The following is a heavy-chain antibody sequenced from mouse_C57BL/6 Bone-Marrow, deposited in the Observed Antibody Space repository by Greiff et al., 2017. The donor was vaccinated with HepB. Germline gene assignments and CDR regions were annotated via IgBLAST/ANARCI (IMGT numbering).Heavy chain of an antibody. V-gene: IGHV5-12*01. J-gene: IGHJ1*03. CDR2: ISNGGGST. Sequence: EVMLVESGGGLVQPGGSLKLSCAASGFTFSDYYMYWVRQTPEKRLEWVAYISNGGGSTYYPDTVKGRFTISRDNAKNTLYLQMSRLKSEDTAMYYCARQMGYFDVWGTGTTVTVSS. CDR3: ARQMGYFDV. CDR1: GFTFSDYY.